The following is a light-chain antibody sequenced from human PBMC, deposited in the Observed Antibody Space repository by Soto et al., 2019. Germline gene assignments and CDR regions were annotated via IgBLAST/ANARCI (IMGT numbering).Light chain of an antibody. Sequence: EIVMTQSPATLSVSLGERATLSCRASQSVSSNLAWYQQKPGQAPRLLIYGASIRATGIPDRYSGSESGTEFTLSISSLQSEDFAVYYCQQYSYWPLTFGGGTKVEIK. CDR3: QQYSYWPLT. V-gene: IGKV3-15*01. J-gene: IGKJ4*01. CDR1: QSVSSN. CDR2: GAS.